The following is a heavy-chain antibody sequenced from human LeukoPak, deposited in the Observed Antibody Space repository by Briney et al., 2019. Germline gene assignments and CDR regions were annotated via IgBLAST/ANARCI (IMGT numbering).Heavy chain of an antibody. J-gene: IGHJ3*02. CDR2: ISWNSGSI. Sequence: GGSLRLSCAASGFTFDDYAMHWVRQAPGKGLEWVSGISWNSGSIGYADSVKGRFTIFRDNAKNPLYLQMNSLRAEDTALYYCAKVKDTGELLWDPFDIWGQGTMVTVSS. CDR1: GFTFDDYA. CDR3: AKVKDTGELLWDPFDI. D-gene: IGHD3-10*01. V-gene: IGHV3-9*01.